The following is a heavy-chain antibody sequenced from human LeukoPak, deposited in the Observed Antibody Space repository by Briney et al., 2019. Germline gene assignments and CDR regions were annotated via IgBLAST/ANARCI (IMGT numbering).Heavy chain of an antibody. J-gene: IGHJ6*03. CDR2: IYTTGST. CDR3: AREEDYYYYMDV. V-gene: IGHV4-4*07. Sequence: PSETLSLTCTVSGGSISSHYWTWIRQPAGKGLEWIGRIYTTGSTNYNPSLNSRVTMSVDMSKNQFSLKLSSVTAADTAVYYCAREEDYYYYMDVWGKGTTVTVSS. CDR1: GGSISSHY.